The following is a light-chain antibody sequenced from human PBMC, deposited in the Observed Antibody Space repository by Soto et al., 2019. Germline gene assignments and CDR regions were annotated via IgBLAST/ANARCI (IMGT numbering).Light chain of an antibody. V-gene: IGKV3-20*01. CDR3: QQYGTSPFT. CDR1: RGVSSNF. J-gene: IGKJ3*01. CDR2: AIS. Sequence: EIVLTQSPGTLSLSPGERATLSCRASRGVSSNFLAWYQQKPGQAPMLLMYAISTRATGVTDRFSGSGSGADFTLTIRRLEPEDFVVYICQQYGTSPFTFGPGTKVDI.